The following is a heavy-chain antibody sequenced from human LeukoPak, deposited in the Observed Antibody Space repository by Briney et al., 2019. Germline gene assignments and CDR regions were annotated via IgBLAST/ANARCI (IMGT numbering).Heavy chain of an antibody. CDR2: FDPEDGET. D-gene: IGHD6-19*01. V-gene: IGHV1-24*01. J-gene: IGHJ4*02. Sequence: ASVKVSCKVSGYTLTELSMHWVRQAPGKGLEWMGGFDPEDGETIYAQKFQGRVTMTEDTSTDTAYMELSSLRFEDTAVYYCARVDRYSSWGNYFDYWGQGTLVTVSS. CDR1: GYTLTELS. CDR3: ARVDRYSSWGNYFDY.